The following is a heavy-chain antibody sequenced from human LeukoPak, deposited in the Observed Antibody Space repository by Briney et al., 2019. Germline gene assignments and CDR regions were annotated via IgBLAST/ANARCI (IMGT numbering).Heavy chain of an antibody. D-gene: IGHD1-26*01. CDR3: ASTNIVGATDWFDP. CDR2: INTNTGNP. V-gene: IGHV7-4-1*02. Sequence: ASVKVSCKASGYTFTNYTLNWVRQAPGQGLEWMGWINTNTGNPTYAQGFTGRFVFSLDTSVSTAYLQISSLKAEDTAVYYCASTNIVGATDWFDPWGQGTLVTVSS. CDR1: GYTFTNYT. J-gene: IGHJ5*02.